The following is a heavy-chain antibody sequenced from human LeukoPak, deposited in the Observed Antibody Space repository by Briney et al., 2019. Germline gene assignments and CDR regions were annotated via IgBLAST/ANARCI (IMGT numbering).Heavy chain of an antibody. Sequence: GGSLRLSCAASGFTFSSYSMNWVRQAPGKGLEWVSSISSSSSYIYYADSVKGRFTISRDNAKNSLYLQMNSLRAEDTAVYYCARARYCSGGSCYRRAFDIWGQGTMVTVSS. CDR2: ISSSSSYI. J-gene: IGHJ3*02. D-gene: IGHD2-15*01. V-gene: IGHV3-21*01. CDR1: GFTFSSYS. CDR3: ARARYCSGGSCYRRAFDI.